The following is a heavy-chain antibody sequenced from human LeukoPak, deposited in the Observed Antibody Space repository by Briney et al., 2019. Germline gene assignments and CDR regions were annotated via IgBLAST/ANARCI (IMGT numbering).Heavy chain of an antibody. CDR2: IWFDGSKR. D-gene: IGHD2-8*02. CDR1: GFTFRSFG. J-gene: IGHJ4*02. V-gene: IGHV3-33*08. Sequence: GGSLRLSCAASGFTFRSFGMHWVRQAPGKGLEWVALIWFDGSKRYYGDSLKGRFTVSRDNSKNTLYLQVDSLRAEDTAVYYCARCTGGSCVFDYWGQGTLVTVSS. CDR3: ARCTGGSCVFDY.